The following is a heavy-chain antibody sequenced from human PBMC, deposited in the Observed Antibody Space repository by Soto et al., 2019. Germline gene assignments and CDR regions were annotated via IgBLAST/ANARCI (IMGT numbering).Heavy chain of an antibody. D-gene: IGHD3-10*01. CDR2: INHSGST. Sequence: SETLSLTCAVYGGSFSGYYWSWIRQPPGKGLEWIGEINHSGSTNYNPSLKSRVTISVDTSKNQFSLKLSSVTAADTAVYYCARGPGGFRVCGRGMDVWGQGTTVTVSS. J-gene: IGHJ6*02. CDR1: GGSFSGYY. CDR3: ARGPGGFRVCGRGMDV. V-gene: IGHV4-34*01.